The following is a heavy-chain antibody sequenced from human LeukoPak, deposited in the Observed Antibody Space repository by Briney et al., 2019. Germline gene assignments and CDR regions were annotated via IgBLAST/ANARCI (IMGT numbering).Heavy chain of an antibody. V-gene: IGHV1-18*04. CDR3: ARGLDYYGSGSSNWFDP. CDR2: ISTYNGNT. Sequence: ASVKVSCKGSGYNFDRYGVNWVRQAPGQGLEWVGWISTYNGNTFYAQKFEGRVSMTTDTSTSTAYMELRSLRSDDTAVYYCARGLDYYGSGSSNWFDPWGQGTLVTVSS. CDR1: GYNFDRYG. J-gene: IGHJ5*02. D-gene: IGHD3-10*01.